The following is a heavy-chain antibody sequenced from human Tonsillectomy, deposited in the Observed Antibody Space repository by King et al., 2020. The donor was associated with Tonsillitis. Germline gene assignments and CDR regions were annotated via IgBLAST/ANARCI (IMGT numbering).Heavy chain of an antibody. CDR2: IYPGDSHT. CDR3: ARRGNYNYYFDL. J-gene: IGHJ4*02. D-gene: IGHD1-7*01. CDR1: GYSFANYW. V-gene: IGHV5-51*01. Sequence: VQLVQSGAEMKKPGESLKISCQGSGYSFANYWIGWVRQMPGKGLEWMGIIYPGDSHTTYSPSFQGLVTISADKSISTAYLYWSSLQASDTAIYYCARRGNYNYYFDLWGQGTLVTVSS.